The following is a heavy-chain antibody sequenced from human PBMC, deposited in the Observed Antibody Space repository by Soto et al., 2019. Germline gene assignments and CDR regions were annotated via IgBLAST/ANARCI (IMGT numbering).Heavy chain of an antibody. CDR1: GGSFSGYI. V-gene: IGHV4-34*01. Sequence: SETLSLTCDVYGGSFSGYIWTWIRQTPGKGLQWIGQINHSGSANYNPSLKSRVTMSVDTSKNQFSLKLSSVTAADTAVYYCARPPKGRDYYYGMDVWGQGTTVTVSS. CDR2: INHSGSA. J-gene: IGHJ6*02. CDR3: ARPPKGRDYYYGMDV.